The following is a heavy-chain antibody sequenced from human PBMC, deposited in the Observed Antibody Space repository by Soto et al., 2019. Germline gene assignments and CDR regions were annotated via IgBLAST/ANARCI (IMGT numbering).Heavy chain of an antibody. D-gene: IGHD7-27*01. J-gene: IGHJ6*02. CDR1: GGTFSSFA. Sequence: QVQLVQSGAEVKKPGSSVKVSCKASGGTFSSFAINWVRQAPGQGPQWMGGIMPIVGTPNYAQRFQGRVTIITDEVTSTAYMELTSLTVEDTAVYYCAMGTAMDVWGQGTTVTVSS. CDR2: IMPIVGTP. CDR3: AMGTAMDV. V-gene: IGHV1-69*01.